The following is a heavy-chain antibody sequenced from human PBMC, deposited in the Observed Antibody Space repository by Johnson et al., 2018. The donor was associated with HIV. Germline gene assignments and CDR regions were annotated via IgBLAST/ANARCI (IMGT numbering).Heavy chain of an antibody. J-gene: IGHJ3*02. V-gene: IGHV3-30*18. CDR1: GFTFSNHG. CDR2: ISFDGSNK. Sequence: VQLVESAGGVVQPGRSQRLSCAASGFTFSNHGMHWVRQAPGKGLEWVAVISFDGSNKYYADSVKGRFTISRDNSNNTLYLQMNSLRADDTAVYYCAKDRNWGASGGFDIWGQGTMITVSS. CDR3: AKDRNWGASGGFDI. D-gene: IGHD7-27*01.